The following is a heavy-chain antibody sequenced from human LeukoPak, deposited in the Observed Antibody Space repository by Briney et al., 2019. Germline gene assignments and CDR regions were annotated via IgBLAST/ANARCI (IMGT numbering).Heavy chain of an antibody. CDR3: AKEVRGDAFDI. D-gene: IGHD3-16*01. J-gene: IGHJ3*02. CDR2: ISYDGSNK. CDR1: EFTFRSYD. Sequence: SGGSLRLSCVASEFTFRSYDMHWVRQAPGKGLEWVAVISYDGSNKDYADSVKGRFTISRDNTKNTLLLQMNSLRAEDTAVYYCAKEVRGDAFDIWGQGTMVTVSS. V-gene: IGHV3-30*18.